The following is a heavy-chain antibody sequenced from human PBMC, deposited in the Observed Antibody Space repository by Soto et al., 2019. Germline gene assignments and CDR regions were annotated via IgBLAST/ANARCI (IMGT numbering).Heavy chain of an antibody. D-gene: IGHD3-9*01. CDR3: AREDDTTGHYSWFDH. V-gene: IGHV1-69*01. CDR1: GTTFDSFT. J-gene: IGHJ5*02. CDR2: FVPMFGSA. Sequence: QVHLVQSGAEVKKPGSSVKVSCKPSGTTFDSFTFAWVRQAPGQGLEWLGGFVPMFGSASIAQRCRGRVRITADASTGTGYMELSDLRSDDSAIYYCAREDDTTGHYSWFDHWGPGTLVTVSS.